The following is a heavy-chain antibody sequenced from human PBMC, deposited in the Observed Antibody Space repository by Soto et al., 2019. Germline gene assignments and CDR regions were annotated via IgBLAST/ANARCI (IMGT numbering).Heavy chain of an antibody. CDR2: IYPGDSDT. D-gene: IGHD4-4*01. CDR1: GYSFPTHW. Sequence: PGESLKISCKGSGYSFPTHWIGWVRQMPGKGLEWMGIIYPGDSDTRYSPSFQGQVTISVDNAKNSLYLQMNSLRAEDTALYYCATTTMTSDFDYWGQGTLVTVSS. J-gene: IGHJ4*02. V-gene: IGHV5-51*01. CDR3: ATTTMTSDFDY.